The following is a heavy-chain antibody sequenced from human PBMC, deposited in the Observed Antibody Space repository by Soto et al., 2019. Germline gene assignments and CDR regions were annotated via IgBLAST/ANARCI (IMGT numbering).Heavy chain of an antibody. CDR1: GYTFTSYY. CDR3: ARGGGGGYYDSSGYYLDY. CDR2: INPSGGST. V-gene: IGHV1-46*01. Sequence: ASVKVSCKASGYTFTSYYMHWVRQAPGQGLEWMGIINPSGGSTSYAQKFQGRVTMTRDTSTSTVYMELSSLRSEDTAVYYCARGGGGGYYDSSGYYLDYWGQGTLVTVSS. D-gene: IGHD3-22*01. J-gene: IGHJ4*02.